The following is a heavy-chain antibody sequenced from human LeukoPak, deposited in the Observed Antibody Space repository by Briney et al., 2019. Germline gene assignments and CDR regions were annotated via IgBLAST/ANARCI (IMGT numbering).Heavy chain of an antibody. D-gene: IGHD6-19*01. Sequence: SQTLSLTCAISGDSVSSKNAAWNWIRQSPSRGLEWLGRTYYRSKWFNEYAVPVKTRISINPDTSKNQVSLQLNSVTPEDTAVYYCARGGSQWLLPHFDFWGQGILVTVSS. CDR1: GDSVSSKNAA. CDR3: ARGGSQWLLPHFDF. V-gene: IGHV6-1*01. CDR2: TYYRSKWFN. J-gene: IGHJ4*02.